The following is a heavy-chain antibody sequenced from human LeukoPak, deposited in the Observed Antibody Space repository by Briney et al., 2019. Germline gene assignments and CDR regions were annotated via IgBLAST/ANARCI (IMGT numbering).Heavy chain of an antibody. V-gene: IGHV4-39*07. CDR3: ARDKAGRYYDSSGYYFDY. J-gene: IGHJ4*02. Sequence: SGTLSLTCTVSGGSIRSTTYYWAWIRQPPGKGLEWIGSIFYSGSTYYNPSLKSRLTMSVDTSKNQFSLKLSSVTAADTAVYYCARDKAGRYYDSSGYYFDYWGQGTLVTVSS. CDR2: IFYSGST. CDR1: GGSIRSTTYY. D-gene: IGHD3-22*01.